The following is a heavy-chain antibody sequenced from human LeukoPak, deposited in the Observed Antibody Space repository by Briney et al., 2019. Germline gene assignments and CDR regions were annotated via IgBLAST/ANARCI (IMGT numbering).Heavy chain of an antibody. Sequence: ETLSLTCVVYGGSFSGYYWSLIRQPPGKGLEWVANIKQDGSEKYYVDSVKGRFTISRDNAKNSLYLQMNSLRAEDTAVYYCARDRGPDYWGQGTLVTVSS. J-gene: IGHJ4*02. V-gene: IGHV3-7*01. CDR2: IKQDGSEK. CDR3: ARDRGPDY. CDR1: GGSFSGYY. D-gene: IGHD5-12*01.